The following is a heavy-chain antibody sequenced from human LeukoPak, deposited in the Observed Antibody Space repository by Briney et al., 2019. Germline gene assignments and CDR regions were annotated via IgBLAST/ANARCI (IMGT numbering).Heavy chain of an antibody. V-gene: IGHV3-23*01. CDR3: AREGLERIFHFDY. CDR1: GFTFSSYG. J-gene: IGHJ4*02. CDR2: ITGNGFET. Sequence: GGSLRLSCAASGFTFSSYGMHWVRQAPGAGLEWVSGITGNGFETFYADPVRGRFTISRDNSKNTLYLQMNSLRAEDTALYYCAREGLERIFHFDYWGQGTLVTVSS. D-gene: IGHD1-1*01.